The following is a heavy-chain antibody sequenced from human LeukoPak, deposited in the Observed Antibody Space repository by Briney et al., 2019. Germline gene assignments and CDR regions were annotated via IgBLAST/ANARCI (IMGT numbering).Heavy chain of an antibody. J-gene: IGHJ1*01. CDR3: AKDLSAVAGNLEYFQH. Sequence: GGSLRLSCAASGFTFSSYGMHWVRQAPGKGLEWVAFIRYDGSNKYYADSVKGRFTISRDNSKNTLYLQMNSLRAEDTAVYYCAKDLSAVAGNLEYFQHWGQGTLVTVSS. V-gene: IGHV3-30*02. D-gene: IGHD6-19*01. CDR2: IRYDGSNK. CDR1: GFTFSSYG.